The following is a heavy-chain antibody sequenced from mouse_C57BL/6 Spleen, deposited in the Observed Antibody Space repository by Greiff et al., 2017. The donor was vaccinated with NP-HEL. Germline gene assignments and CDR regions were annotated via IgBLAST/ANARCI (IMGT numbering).Heavy chain of an antibody. V-gene: IGHV1-82*01. Sequence: QVQLQQSGPELVKPGASVKISCKASGYAFSSSWMNWVKQRPGKGLEWIGRIYPGDGDTNYNGKFKGKATLTADKSSSTAYMQLSSLTSEDSAVYFCAGHYYGSSYDYAMDYWGQGTSVTVSS. CDR1: GYAFSSSW. CDR3: AGHYYGSSYDYAMDY. D-gene: IGHD1-1*01. CDR2: IYPGDGDT. J-gene: IGHJ4*01.